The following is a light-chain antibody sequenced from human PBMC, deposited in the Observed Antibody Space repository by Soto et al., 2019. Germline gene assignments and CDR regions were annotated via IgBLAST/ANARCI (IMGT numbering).Light chain of an antibody. CDR1: TSDLGHYNY. CDR2: EVT. J-gene: IGLJ1*01. V-gene: IGLV2-14*01. CDR3: CSYVSSKTYV. Sequence: QSALTQPASVSGSPGQSITISCTGTTSDLGHYNYVSWYQKHPGTAPRLMIYEVTNRPSGVSNRFSGSKSDNTASLTISGLQTEDEADYYCCSYVSSKTYVFGTGTKVTVL.